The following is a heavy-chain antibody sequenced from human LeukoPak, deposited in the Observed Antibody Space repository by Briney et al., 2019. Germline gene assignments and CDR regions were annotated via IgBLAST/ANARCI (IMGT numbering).Heavy chain of an antibody. J-gene: IGHJ4*02. D-gene: IGHD3-9*01. CDR2: INPNSGGT. CDR3: VRPYDWGRLDY. Sequence: ASVKVSCKASGYTFTGYYMHWVRPARGQGLEGMGWINPNSGGTNYAQKFQGRATMTRDTSIRTAYMELNRLTSDDTAVYYCVRPYDWGRLDYWGQGTLVTVSS. V-gene: IGHV1-2*02. CDR1: GYTFTGYY.